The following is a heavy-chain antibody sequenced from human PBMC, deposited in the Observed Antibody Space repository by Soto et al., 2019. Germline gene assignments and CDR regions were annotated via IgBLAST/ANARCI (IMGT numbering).Heavy chain of an antibody. D-gene: IGHD3-10*01. CDR2: VSTSIRST. Sequence: QGKLVQSGPEVKKPGASVKVSCTASGYSFSGYDITWVRQAPGQGLEWLGWVSTSIRSTMSAEKLQGRLTLTTDTSTTTVYMELRGLTSDDTAVYYCARDSGAALYGEDALDIWGQGTMVSVSS. CDR3: ARDSGAALYGEDALDI. J-gene: IGHJ3*02. V-gene: IGHV1-18*04. CDR1: GYSFSGYD.